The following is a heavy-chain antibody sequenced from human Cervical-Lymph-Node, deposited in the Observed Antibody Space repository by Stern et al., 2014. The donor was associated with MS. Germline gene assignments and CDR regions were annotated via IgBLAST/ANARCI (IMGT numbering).Heavy chain of an antibody. CDR3: ALSSETSDRWYSLGYDL. J-gene: IGHJ5*02. D-gene: IGHD6-13*01. Sequence: QVQLVESGAEVTKPGSSVKVSCKASGGTFSRFASSWVRQAPGQGLEWMGGIIPVFRTPTYAQEIKGKMTMTTVVSTSTVYMELSSIRSDDTAVYYCALSSETSDRWYSLGYDLWGQGTLVTVSS. CDR2: IIPVFRTP. CDR1: GGTFSRFA. V-gene: IGHV1-69*01.